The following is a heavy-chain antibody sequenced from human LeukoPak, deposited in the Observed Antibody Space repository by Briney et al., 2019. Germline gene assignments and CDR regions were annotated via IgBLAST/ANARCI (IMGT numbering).Heavy chain of an antibody. Sequence: PGGSLRLSCAASGFTFSSYAMTWVRQAPGKGLEWVSVISVSGGRTYYADSVKGRFTISRANSKNTLYVQMNSLRAEDTAVYYCAKAGDKTMTPGSWGQGTLVTVSS. CDR1: GFTFSSYA. J-gene: IGHJ5*02. CDR3: AKAGDKTMTPGS. D-gene: IGHD4-17*01. V-gene: IGHV3-23*01. CDR2: ISVSGGRT.